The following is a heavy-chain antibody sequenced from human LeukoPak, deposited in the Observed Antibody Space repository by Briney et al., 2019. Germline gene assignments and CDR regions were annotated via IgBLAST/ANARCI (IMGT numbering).Heavy chain of an antibody. J-gene: IGHJ2*01. CDR2: IYHSGST. CDR3: ARHEQGWYFDL. Sequence: SETLSLTCTVSGYSISSGYYWGWIRQPPGKGLEWIGSIYHSGSTYYNPSLKSRVTISVDTSKNQFSLKLSSVTAADTAVYYCARHEQGWYFDLWGRGTLVTVSS. V-gene: IGHV4-38-2*02. CDR1: GYSISSGYY. D-gene: IGHD1/OR15-1a*01.